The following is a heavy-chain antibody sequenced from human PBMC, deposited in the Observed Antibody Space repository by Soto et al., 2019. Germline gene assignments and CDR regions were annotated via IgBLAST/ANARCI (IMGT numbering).Heavy chain of an antibody. CDR3: ARPSDRFYYSIGDYTPDYYSLDF. J-gene: IGHJ6*02. CDR2: ISAYSGNT. V-gene: IGHV1-18*01. CDR1: GYTFTRYG. Sequence: ASVKVSCRASGYTFTRYGISWVRQAPGQGLEWMGWISAYSGNTNTAKKVQGRLIMTTDTSTTTAYMELRSLRSDDTAVYYCARPSDRFYYSIGDYTPDYYSLDFWGQGTTVTVSS. D-gene: IGHD4-17*01.